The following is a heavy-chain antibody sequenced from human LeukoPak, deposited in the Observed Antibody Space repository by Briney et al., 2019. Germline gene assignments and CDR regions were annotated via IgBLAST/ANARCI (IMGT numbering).Heavy chain of an antibody. CDR2: ISSNGGST. J-gene: IGHJ4*02. CDR1: GFTFRSYA. CDR3: VKDQSYCSGGSCYYYSDL. D-gene: IGHD2-15*01. V-gene: IGHV3-64D*09. Sequence: GGSLRLSCSASGFTFRSYAMQWVRQAPGKGLEYVSAISSNGGSTYYADSVKGRFTISRDNSKNTLYLQMSSLRGEDTAVYYCVKDQSYCSGGSCYYYSDLWGQGTLVTVSS.